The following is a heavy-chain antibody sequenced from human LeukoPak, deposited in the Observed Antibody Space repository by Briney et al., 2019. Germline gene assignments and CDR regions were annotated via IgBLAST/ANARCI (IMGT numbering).Heavy chain of an antibody. CDR1: GFTFSSYG. D-gene: IGHD6-19*01. V-gene: IGHV3-30*18. J-gene: IGHJ4*02. Sequence: GGSLRLSCAASGFTFSSYGMHWVRKAPGKGLEWVAVISYDGSNKYYADSVKGRFTISRDNSKNTLYLQMNSLRAEDTAVYYCAKDAVSGWIIKYYFDYWGQGTLVTVSS. CDR3: AKDAVSGWIIKYYFDY. CDR2: ISYDGSNK.